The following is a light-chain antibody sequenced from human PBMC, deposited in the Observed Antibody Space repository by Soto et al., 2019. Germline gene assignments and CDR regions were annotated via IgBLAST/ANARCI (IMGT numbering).Light chain of an antibody. Sequence: QSALTQPPSASGSPGQSVTISCTGTSSDVGGYNYVSWYRQHPGKAPKLLIYEVTKRASGVPDRFSGSKSGNTASLTVSGLQAEDEADYYCKSFAGTNYLMFGGGTKLTVL. CDR1: SSDVGGYNY. V-gene: IGLV2-8*01. CDR3: KSFAGTNYLM. CDR2: EVT. J-gene: IGLJ3*02.